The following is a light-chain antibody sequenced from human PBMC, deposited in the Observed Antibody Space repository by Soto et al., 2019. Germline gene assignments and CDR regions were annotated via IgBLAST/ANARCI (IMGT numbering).Light chain of an antibody. J-gene: IGKJ1*01. Sequence: DIQMTQSPSTLSASVGDRVTITCRASQSISGWLAWYQQKPGKAPKLLIFDASSLESGVPSRFSGRVSGTEFTLTISSLQPDDFATYYCQHYNSYSPAFGQGTKVEIK. V-gene: IGKV1-5*01. CDR3: QHYNSYSPA. CDR2: DAS. CDR1: QSISGW.